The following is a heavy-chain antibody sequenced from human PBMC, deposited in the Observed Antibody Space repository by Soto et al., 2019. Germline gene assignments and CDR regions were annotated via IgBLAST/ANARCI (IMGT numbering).Heavy chain of an antibody. V-gene: IGHV4-31*03. Sequence: QVHLQESGPGLVKPSQTLSLTCTVSGGSISSGGFYWSWIRQHPGKGLECIGYIYYSGTTYYNPSLKSRVTISVDTSQNQFSLNLSSVTAADTAVYYCARGSGVYYYYGMDVWGQGTTVTVSS. D-gene: IGHD1-26*01. CDR1: GGSISSGGFY. CDR2: IYYSGTT. CDR3: ARGSGVYYYYGMDV. J-gene: IGHJ6*02.